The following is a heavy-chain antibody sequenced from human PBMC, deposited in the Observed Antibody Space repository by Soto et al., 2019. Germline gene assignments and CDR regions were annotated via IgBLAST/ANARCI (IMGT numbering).Heavy chain of an antibody. CDR2: IYYSGST. CDR1: GGSISSSSYY. Sequence: SETLSLTCTVSGGSISSSSYYWGWIRQPPGKGLEWIGSIYYSGSTYYNPSLKSRVTISVDTSKNQFSLKLSSVTAADTAVYYCARDYYYDSSGYLAYYYGMDVWGQGTTVTVSS. J-gene: IGHJ6*02. CDR3: ARDYYYDSSGYLAYYYGMDV. V-gene: IGHV4-39*01. D-gene: IGHD3-22*01.